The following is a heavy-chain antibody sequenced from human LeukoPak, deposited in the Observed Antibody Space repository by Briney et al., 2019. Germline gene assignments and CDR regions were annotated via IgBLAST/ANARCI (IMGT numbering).Heavy chain of an antibody. Sequence: GESLKISCKGSGYSFINYWIIWVRQLPGKGLEWMGKIDPSDSHTNYSPSFQGHVTISVDRSISTAYLQWSSLKASDTAMYYCARHHSRQDAFDIWGQGTMVTVSS. CDR2: IDPSDSHT. CDR1: GYSFINYW. V-gene: IGHV5-10-1*01. J-gene: IGHJ3*02. CDR3: ARHHSRQDAFDI. D-gene: IGHD2-21*01.